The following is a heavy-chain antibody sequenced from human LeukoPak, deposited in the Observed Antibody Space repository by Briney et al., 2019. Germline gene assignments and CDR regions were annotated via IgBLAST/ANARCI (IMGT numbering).Heavy chain of an antibody. CDR1: GGTFSSYA. CDR2: IIPIFGTA. Sequence: ASVKVSCKASGGTFSSYAISWVRQAPGQGLEWMGGIIPIFGTANYAQKFQGRVTITADASTSTAYMELSSLGSEDTAVYYCARVKRGTPAAIDYWGQGTLVTVSS. D-gene: IGHD2-15*01. CDR3: ARVKRGTPAAIDY. J-gene: IGHJ4*02. V-gene: IGHV1-69*13.